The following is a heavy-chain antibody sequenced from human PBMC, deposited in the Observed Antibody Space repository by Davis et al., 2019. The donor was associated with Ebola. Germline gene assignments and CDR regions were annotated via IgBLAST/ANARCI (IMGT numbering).Heavy chain of an antibody. J-gene: IGHJ4*02. V-gene: IGHV3-30-3*01. CDR2: ISYDGSNK. Sequence: GGSLRLSCAASGFTFSSYAMHWVRQAPGKGLEWVAVISYDGSNKYYADSVKGRFTISRDNSKNTLYLQMNSLRAEDTAVYYCARDPTPYSIVAGGFDYWGQGTLVTVSS. CDR1: GFTFSSYA. CDR3: ARDPTPYSIVAGGFDY. D-gene: IGHD6-13*01.